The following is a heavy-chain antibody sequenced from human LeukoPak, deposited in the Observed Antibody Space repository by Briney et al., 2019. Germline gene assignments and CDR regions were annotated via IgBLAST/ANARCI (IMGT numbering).Heavy chain of an antibody. D-gene: IGHD3-10*02. CDR2: ISWNSGSI. J-gene: IGHJ3*02. CDR1: GFTFDDYA. CDR3: AKGMFAFDI. V-gene: IGHV3-9*01. Sequence: GRSLRLSCAASGFTFDDYAMHWVRQAPGKGLEWVSGISWNSGSIGYADSVKGRFTISRDNAKDSLYLQMNSLRAEDTALYYCAKGMFAFDIWGQGTMVTVSS.